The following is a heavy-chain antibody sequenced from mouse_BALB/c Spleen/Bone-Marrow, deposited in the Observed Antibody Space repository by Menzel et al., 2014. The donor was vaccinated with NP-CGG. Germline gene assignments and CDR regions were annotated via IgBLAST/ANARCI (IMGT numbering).Heavy chain of an antibody. CDR2: ILPGSGST. D-gene: IGHD2-3*01. V-gene: IGHV1-9*01. Sequence: VQLQQSGAELMKPGASVKMSCKATGYTFSDYWIDWVKQRPGHGLEWIGEILPGSGSTNCNEKFKGKATFTVEASSNTAYMHLSSLTSEDSAVYFCARWGWSFDYWGQGTTLTVSS. CDR1: GYTFSDYW. CDR3: ARWGWSFDY. J-gene: IGHJ2*01.